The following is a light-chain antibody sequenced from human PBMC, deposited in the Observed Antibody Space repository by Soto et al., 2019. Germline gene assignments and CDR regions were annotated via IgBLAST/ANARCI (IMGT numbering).Light chain of an antibody. J-gene: IGLJ1*01. V-gene: IGLV1-44*01. CDR1: SSTIGSNT. Sequence: QSVLTQPPSASGTPGQRVTISCSGSSSTIGSNTVNWYQQLPGTAPKLLLYSNNQRPSVVPDRFSGSKSGTSASLAISGRQSQIVADYYSAAWDDSLNGPVFGTGTKLTVL. CDR2: SNN. CDR3: AAWDDSLNGPV.